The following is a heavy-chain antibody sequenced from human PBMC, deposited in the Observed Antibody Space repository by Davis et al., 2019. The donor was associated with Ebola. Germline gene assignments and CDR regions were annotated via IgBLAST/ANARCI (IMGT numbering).Heavy chain of an antibody. CDR1: GFIFSSYG. CDR2: ISYDGSNK. Sequence: GGSLRLSCAASGFIFSSYGMHWVRQAPGKGLEWVAVISYDGSNKYYADSVKGRFTISRDNSKNTLYLQVNSLRPEDTAVYYCARDLGWDYGDFTAPFFDYWGQGTLVTVSS. J-gene: IGHJ4*02. CDR3: ARDLGWDYGDFTAPFFDY. D-gene: IGHD4-17*01. V-gene: IGHV3-30*03.